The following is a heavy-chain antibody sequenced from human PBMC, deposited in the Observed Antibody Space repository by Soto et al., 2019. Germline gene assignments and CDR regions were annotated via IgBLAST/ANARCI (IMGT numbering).Heavy chain of an antibody. CDR1: GYTFTGYY. D-gene: IGHD2-2*02. CDR2: INPNSGGT. V-gene: IGHV1-2*04. J-gene: IGHJ4*02. Sequence: ASVKVSCKASGYTFTGYYMHWVRQAPGQGLEWMGWINPNSGGTNYAQKFQGWVTMTRDTSISTAYMELSRLRSEDTAVYYCVGAATPYLSYWGQGTLVTVSS. CDR3: VGAATPYLSY.